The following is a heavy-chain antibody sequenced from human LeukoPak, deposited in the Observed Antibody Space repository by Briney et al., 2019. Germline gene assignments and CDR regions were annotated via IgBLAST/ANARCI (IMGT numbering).Heavy chain of an antibody. CDR1: GGSFSSYY. D-gene: IGHD2-2*01. J-gene: IGHJ2*01. CDR3: ARGQYHLLYWYFDL. V-gene: IGHV4-4*07. CDR2: IYSSGST. Sequence: SETLTLSCAASGGSFSSYYWSWIRQPAGKGLEWIGRIYSSGSTNYNPSLKSRVTMSVDTSKNQFSLKLSSVTAADTAVYYCARGQYHLLYWYFDLWGRGTLVTVSS.